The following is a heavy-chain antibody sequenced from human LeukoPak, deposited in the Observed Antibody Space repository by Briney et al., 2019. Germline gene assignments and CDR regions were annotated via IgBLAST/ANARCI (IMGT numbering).Heavy chain of an antibody. CDR2: IYHSGST. CDR3: ARSTVVKRYFDY. Sequence: PSQTLSLTCAVSGGSISSGGYSWSWIRQPPGKGLEWIGYIYHSGSTYYNPSLKSRVTISVDRSKNQFSLKLSSVTAADTAVYYCARSTVVKRYFDYWGQGTLVTVSS. CDR1: GGSISSGGYS. J-gene: IGHJ4*02. D-gene: IGHD4-23*01. V-gene: IGHV4-30-2*01.